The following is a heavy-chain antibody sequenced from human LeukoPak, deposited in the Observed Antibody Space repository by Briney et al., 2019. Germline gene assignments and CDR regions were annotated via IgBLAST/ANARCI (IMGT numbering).Heavy chain of an antibody. CDR3: ARADFDY. CDR2: INSDGSAT. V-gene: IGHV3-74*01. J-gene: IGHJ4*02. CDR1: GFSFTNYW. Sequence: GGSLRLSCAASGFSFTNYWMHWVRQAPGKGLVWVSHINSDGSATRYADSVKGRFTISRDNAMNTLYLQMNSLRAEDTAVYYCARADFDYWGQGTLVTVSS.